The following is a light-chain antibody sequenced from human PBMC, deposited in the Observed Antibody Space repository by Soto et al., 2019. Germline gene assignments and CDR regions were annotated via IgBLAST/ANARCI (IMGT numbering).Light chain of an antibody. CDR3: AAWDDRMSDRV. CDR2: CDN. V-gene: IGLV1-47*02. CDR1: TANIGKNY. Sequence: QSVLTQSPSTSGTPGQRVTISCSGNTANIGKNYVYWYQQFPGTAPKLLIYCDNQRPSWVPDRFSVSKSDTSASLAISGLRSEDEAVYYCAAWDDRMSDRVFGGGTKLTVL. J-gene: IGLJ3*02.